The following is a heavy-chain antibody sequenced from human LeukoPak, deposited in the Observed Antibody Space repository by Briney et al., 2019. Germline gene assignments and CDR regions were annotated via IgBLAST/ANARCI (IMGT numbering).Heavy chain of an antibody. Sequence: GGSLRLSCAASGFTFSNYGMHWVRQAPGKGLEWVAFMRYDGSNKCYADSVKGRFTISRDNSKNMLYLQMNSLRVEDTAVYYCARRYCSSTSCSQGDGMDVWGQGTTVTVSS. V-gene: IGHV3-30*02. CDR3: ARRYCSSTSCSQGDGMDV. J-gene: IGHJ6*02. CDR2: MRYDGSNK. D-gene: IGHD2-2*01. CDR1: GFTFSNYG.